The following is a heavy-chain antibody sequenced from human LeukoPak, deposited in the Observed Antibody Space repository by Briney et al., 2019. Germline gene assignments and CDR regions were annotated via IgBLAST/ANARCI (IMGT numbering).Heavy chain of an antibody. J-gene: IGHJ3*02. D-gene: IGHD6-13*01. CDR3: ARVYGSIWNVFDI. CDR1: GGSISSSSYY. V-gene: IGHV4-39*01. Sequence: PSETLSLTCTVSGGSISSSSYYWGWIRQPPGKGLEWIGSIYYSGSTYYNPSLKSRVTISVDTSKNQFSLKLSSVTAADTAVYHCARVYGSIWNVFDIWGQGTMVTVSS. CDR2: IYYSGST.